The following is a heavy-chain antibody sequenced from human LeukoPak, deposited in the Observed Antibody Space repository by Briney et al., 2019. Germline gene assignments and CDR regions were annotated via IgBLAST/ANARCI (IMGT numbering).Heavy chain of an antibody. CDR1: GGFIASYS. Sequence: SETLSLTCTVSGGFIASYSWSWIRQPAGKGLEWIGRIYTSGGSDYNPSLKSRVTMSLDTSKNQFYLKVTSVTAADTAVYYCARGPSGYYYGWGQGILVTVSS. CDR2: IYTSGGS. V-gene: IGHV4-4*07. J-gene: IGHJ4*02. D-gene: IGHD3-22*01. CDR3: ARGPSGYYYG.